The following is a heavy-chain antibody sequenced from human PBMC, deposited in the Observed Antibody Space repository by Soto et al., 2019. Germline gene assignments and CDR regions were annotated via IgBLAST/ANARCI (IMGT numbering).Heavy chain of an antibody. J-gene: IGHJ4*02. CDR2: INHSGST. V-gene: IGHV4-34*01. D-gene: IGHD2-2*02. Sequence: SLTCAVYGGSFSGYYWSWIRQPPGKGLEWIGEINHSGSTNYNPSLKSRVTISVDTSKNQFSLKLRSVTAADTAVYYCARGYCSSTGCYNRVRNFDYWGQGALVTVSS. CDR1: GGSFSGYY. CDR3: ARGYCSSTGCYNRVRNFDY.